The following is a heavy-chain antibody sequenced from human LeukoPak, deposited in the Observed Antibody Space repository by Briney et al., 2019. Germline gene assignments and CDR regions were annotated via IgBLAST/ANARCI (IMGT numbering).Heavy chain of an antibody. CDR2: IHPSGGST. CDR3: ARAAYCGGSCYYYFDS. Sequence: ASVKVSCKASGYTFTSYYMHWVRQAPGQGLEWMGIIHPSGGSTSYAQKFQGRVTMTRDTSTSTVYMELSSLRSEDTAVYYCARAAYCGGSCYYYFDSWGQGTLVTVSS. D-gene: IGHD2-21*02. J-gene: IGHJ4*02. CDR1: GYTFTSYY. V-gene: IGHV1-46*01.